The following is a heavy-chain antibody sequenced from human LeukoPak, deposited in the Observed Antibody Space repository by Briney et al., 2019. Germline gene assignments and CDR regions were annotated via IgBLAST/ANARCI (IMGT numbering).Heavy chain of an antibody. D-gene: IGHD3-22*01. CDR2: IRWDSDSS. CDR3: ARDVNYYDSSGYFSFDY. V-gene: IGHV3-9*01. J-gene: IGHJ4*02. CDR1: GFTLADYA. Sequence: GRSLRLSCAASGFTLADYAMHCVRQAPGNGLEWVSGIRWDSDSSGYADSVKGRFTICRDNTKSSLYLQMNSLRAEDTAVYYCARDVNYYDSSGYFSFDYWGQGTLVTVSS.